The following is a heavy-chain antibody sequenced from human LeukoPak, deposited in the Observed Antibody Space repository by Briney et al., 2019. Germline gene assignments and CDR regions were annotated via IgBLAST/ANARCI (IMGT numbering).Heavy chain of an antibody. J-gene: IGHJ5*02. Sequence: PSETLSLTCAVYGGSFSGYYWSWIRQPPGKGQEWIGEINHSGSTNYNPSLKSRVTISVDTSKNQFSLKLSSVTAADTAVYYCARGGSDIVVVVAATANWFDPWGQGTLVTVSS. CDR3: ARGGSDIVVVVAATANWFDP. D-gene: IGHD2-15*01. CDR1: GGSFSGYY. CDR2: INHSGST. V-gene: IGHV4-34*01.